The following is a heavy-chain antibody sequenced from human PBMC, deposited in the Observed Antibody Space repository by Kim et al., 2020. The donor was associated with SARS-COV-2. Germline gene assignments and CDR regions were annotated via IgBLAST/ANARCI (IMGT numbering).Heavy chain of an antibody. D-gene: IGHD3-22*01. J-gene: IGHJ6*01. V-gene: IGHV4-34*01. CDR3: ARGHYYYDSSGLSSYYYY. Sequence: SETLSLTCAVYGGSFSGYYWSWIRQPPGKGLEWIGEINHSGSTNYNPSLKSRVTISVDTSKNQFSLKLSSVTAADTAVYYCARGHYYYDSSGLSSYYYY. CDR1: GGSFSGYY. CDR2: INHSGST.